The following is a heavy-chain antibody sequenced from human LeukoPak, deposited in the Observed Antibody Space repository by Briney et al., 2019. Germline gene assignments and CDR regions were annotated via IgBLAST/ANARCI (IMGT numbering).Heavy chain of an antibody. J-gene: IGHJ4*02. CDR1: GFTFSDYY. Sequence: GGSLRLSCAASGFTFSDYYMDWVRQAPGKGLEWVGRTRNKANSYTTEYAASVKGRFTISRDDSKNSLYLQMNSLKTEDTAVYYCARAGGSGSSIFDYWGQGTLVTVSS. V-gene: IGHV3-72*01. CDR2: TRNKANSYTT. D-gene: IGHD3-10*01. CDR3: ARAGGSGSSIFDY.